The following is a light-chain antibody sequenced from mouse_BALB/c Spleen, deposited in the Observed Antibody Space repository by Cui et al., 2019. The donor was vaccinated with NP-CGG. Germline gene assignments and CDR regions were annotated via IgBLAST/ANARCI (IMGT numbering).Light chain of an antibody. CDR3: ALWYSNHWV. J-gene: IGLJ1*01. CDR1: TGAVTTSNY. CDR2: GTN. Sequence: QAVVTQESALTTSPGETVTLTCRSSTGAVTTSNYANWVQEKPDHLFTGLIGGTNNRAPGVPARFSGSLIGDKAALIITGAQTEDEAIYFCALWYSNHWVFGGGTELTVL. V-gene: IGLV1*01.